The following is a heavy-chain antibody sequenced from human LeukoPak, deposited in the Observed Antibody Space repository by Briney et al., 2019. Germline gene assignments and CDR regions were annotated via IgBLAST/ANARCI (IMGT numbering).Heavy chain of an antibody. CDR2: ISGSGSST. CDR1: GFTFSSFA. CDR3: AKDWGYCSSTSCLPRHNWFDP. J-gene: IGHJ5*02. D-gene: IGHD2-2*01. V-gene: IGHV3-23*01. Sequence: PGGSVTPSCAASGFTFSSFAMSWVRHAPGEGREWVLAISGSGSSTYYADSVKGRFTIARDNSKNTLYLQMNSLRAEDTAVYYCAKDWGYCSSTSCLPRHNWFDPWGQGTLVTVSS.